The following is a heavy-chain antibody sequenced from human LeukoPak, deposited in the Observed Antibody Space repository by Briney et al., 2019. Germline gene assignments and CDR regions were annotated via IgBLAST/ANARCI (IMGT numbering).Heavy chain of an antibody. V-gene: IGHV1-18*01. CDR3: ARVHPPETLWFGEAVFDY. D-gene: IGHD3-10*01. CDR1: GYTFTSYG. J-gene: IGHJ4*02. Sequence: GAPVKVSCKASGYTFTSYGISWVRQAPGQGLEWMGWISAYNGNTNYAQKLQGRVTMTTDASTSTAYMELRSLRSDDTAVYYCARVHPPETLWFGEAVFDYWGQGTLVTVSS. CDR2: ISAYNGNT.